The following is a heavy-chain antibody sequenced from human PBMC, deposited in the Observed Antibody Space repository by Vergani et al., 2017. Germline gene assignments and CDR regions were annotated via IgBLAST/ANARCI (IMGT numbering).Heavy chain of an antibody. Sequence: EVQLVESGGGLVQPGGSLRLSCAASGFTFSSYEMNWVRQAPGKGLEWVSYISSSGSTIYYADSVKGRFTISRDNAKNSLYLQMNSLRAEDTAVYYCAREGFTIFEQFETSYGMDVWGQGTTVTVSS. J-gene: IGHJ6*02. CDR2: ISSSGSTI. D-gene: IGHD3-3*01. V-gene: IGHV3-48*03. CDR3: AREGFTIFEQFETSYGMDV. CDR1: GFTFSSYE.